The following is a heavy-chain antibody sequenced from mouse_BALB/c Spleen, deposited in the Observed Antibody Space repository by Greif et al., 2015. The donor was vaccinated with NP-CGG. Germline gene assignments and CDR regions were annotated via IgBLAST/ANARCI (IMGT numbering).Heavy chain of an antibody. CDR3: ARSYYYGSSYDWYFDV. V-gene: IGHV1-9*01. Sequence: QVQLKQSGAELMKPGASVKISCKATGYTFSSYWIEWVKQRPGHGLEWIGEILPGSGSTNYNEKFKGKATFTADTSSNTAYMQLSSLTSEDSAVYYCARSYYYGSSYDWYFDVWGAGTTVTVSS. D-gene: IGHD1-1*01. CDR1: GYTFSSYW. J-gene: IGHJ1*01. CDR2: ILPGSGST.